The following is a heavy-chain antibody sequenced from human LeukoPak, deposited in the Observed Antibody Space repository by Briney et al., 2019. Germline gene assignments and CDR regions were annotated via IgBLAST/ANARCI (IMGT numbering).Heavy chain of an antibody. Sequence: SQTLSLTCTVSGGSISSGGYYWTWIRQPPGKGLEWIGYMSQSGSTYYNPSLKSRVTISVDTSKSQFSLKLTSVTAADTAVYYCARGLRYCSRTSCAGADAFDIWGQGTMVTVSS. CDR3: ARGLRYCSRTSCAGADAFDI. V-gene: IGHV4-31*03. CDR2: MSQSGST. CDR1: GGSISSGGYY. J-gene: IGHJ3*02. D-gene: IGHD2-2*01.